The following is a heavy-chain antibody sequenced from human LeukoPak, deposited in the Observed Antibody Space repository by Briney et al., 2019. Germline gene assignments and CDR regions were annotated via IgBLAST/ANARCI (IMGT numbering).Heavy chain of an antibody. D-gene: IGHD6-13*01. CDR2: IYHSGST. V-gene: IGHV4-38-2*02. CDR1: GYSISSGYY. Sequence: PSETLSLTCTVSGYSISSGYYWGWIRQPPGKGLEWIGSIYHSGSTNYNPSLKSRVTISVDTSKNQFSLKLSSVTAADTAVYYCARMVSSSPLYYYYGMDVWGQGTTVTVSS. J-gene: IGHJ6*02. CDR3: ARMVSSSPLYYYYGMDV.